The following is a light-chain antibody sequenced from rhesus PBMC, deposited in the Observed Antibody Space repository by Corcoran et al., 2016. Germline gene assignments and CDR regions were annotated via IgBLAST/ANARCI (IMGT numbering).Light chain of an antibody. Sequence: AAPTQSPSVSGSPGQSVTIPCTGTSSDIGGYNRVSWYQQRPGKAPKLMIYEVSKRPSGVSDRYSGAKSGNTASLTISGLQAEDDADYYCSSYARSSTYIFGAGTRLTVL. V-gene: IGLV2-13*03. CDR2: EVS. J-gene: IGLJ1*01. CDR1: SSDIGGYNR. CDR3: SSYARSSTYI.